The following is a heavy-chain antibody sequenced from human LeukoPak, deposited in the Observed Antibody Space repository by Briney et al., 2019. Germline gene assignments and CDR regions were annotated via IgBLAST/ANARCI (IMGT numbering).Heavy chain of an antibody. CDR3: ARERNAFDI. V-gene: IGHV3-23*01. J-gene: IGHJ3*02. Sequence: GGSLRLSCAASGFTFSTYAISWVRQAPGKGLEWVSVISGSGTTTYYADSVKGRFTISRDNSKNTLYLQMNRLTAEDTAVYHCARERNAFDIWGQGTMVIVSS. CDR2: ISGSGTTT. CDR1: GFTFSTYA.